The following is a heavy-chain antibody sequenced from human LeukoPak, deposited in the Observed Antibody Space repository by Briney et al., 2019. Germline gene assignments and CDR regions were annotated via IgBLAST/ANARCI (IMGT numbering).Heavy chain of an antibody. CDR3: AREWTAGVWFDP. CDR1: GGPIRSYY. V-gene: IGHV4-59*12. Sequence: SDTLSLTYTVSGGPIRSYYGICIRQPPAKGLEYMGYIYYSGSTNYQQYLHSRVTISVDTSKNKSSMKLSSVRAAGTAVYYCAREWTAGVWFDPWGQGTLVTVSS. CDR2: IYYSGST. D-gene: IGHD3-10*01. J-gene: IGHJ5*02.